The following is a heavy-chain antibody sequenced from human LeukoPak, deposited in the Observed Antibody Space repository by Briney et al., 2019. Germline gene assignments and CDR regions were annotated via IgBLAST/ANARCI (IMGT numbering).Heavy chain of an antibody. D-gene: IGHD6-25*01. CDR1: GYTFTNYH. V-gene: IGHV1-8*03. CDR2: MNPNNGDS. J-gene: IGHJ4*02. CDR3: ARTTSFTASGYDY. Sequence: ASVKVSCNASGYTFTNYHINWVRQATGQGLEWMGWMNPNNGDSGYAQKFQGRVTITRDTSISTYYMELRSLRSDDTAVYFCARTTSFTASGYDYWGQGTLVTVSS.